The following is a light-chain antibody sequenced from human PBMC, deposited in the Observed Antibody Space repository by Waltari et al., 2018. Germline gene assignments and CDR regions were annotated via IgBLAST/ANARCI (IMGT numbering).Light chain of an antibody. Sequence: DIVLTQSPDSLAVSLGERATINCKSSQSVLYSSRDKKYLTWYQQKPGQPPKLLISWAAARESGVPDRFSGSGSGTDFTLTISSLQAEDVAVYYCQHFDNLLFTFGQGTKLEI. CDR1: QSVLYSSRDKKY. J-gene: IGKJ2*01. CDR3: QHFDNLLFT. CDR2: WAA. V-gene: IGKV4-1*01.